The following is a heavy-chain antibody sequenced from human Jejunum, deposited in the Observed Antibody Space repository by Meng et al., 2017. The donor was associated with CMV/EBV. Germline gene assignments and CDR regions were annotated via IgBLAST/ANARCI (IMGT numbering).Heavy chain of an antibody. J-gene: IGHJ6*02. CDR1: YW. Sequence: YWMGWVRQDTGKGLEWVADIKLDGTEKNYVDSVKGRFTISRDNAKNSLYLQMNSLRPEDTAVYYCAREGYCSSTSCQSYYYYGMDVWGQGTTVTVSS. CDR3: AREGYCSSTSCQSYYYYGMDV. V-gene: IGHV3-7*01. CDR2: IKLDGTEK. D-gene: IGHD2-2*01.